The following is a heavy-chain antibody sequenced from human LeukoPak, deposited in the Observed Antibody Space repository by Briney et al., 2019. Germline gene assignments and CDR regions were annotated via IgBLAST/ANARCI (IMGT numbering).Heavy chain of an antibody. J-gene: IGHJ4*02. CDR3: TRRSYDSGSYYDGWYFDY. Sequence: PETLSLTCAVYGGSFSGYHWNWIRQAPGKGLEWIGEINHNGNTNYNPSLKGRVTISVDTSKNQFSLKLNSVTAADTAVYYCTRRSYDSGSYYDGWYFDYWGQGTLVTVSS. V-gene: IGHV4-34*01. CDR2: INHNGNT. CDR1: GGSFSGYH. D-gene: IGHD3-10*01.